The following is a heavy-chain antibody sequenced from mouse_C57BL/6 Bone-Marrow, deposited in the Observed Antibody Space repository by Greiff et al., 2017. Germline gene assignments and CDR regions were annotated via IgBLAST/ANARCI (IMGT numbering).Heavy chain of an antibody. CDR1: VYTFTSYW. CDR3: AIPYYINYWYFDV. CDR2: LYPGSGST. D-gene: IGHD2-5*01. Sequence: QVQLKQPAAELVKPGASVKMSCKASVYTFTSYWITWVKQRPGQGLGWIGDLYPGSGSTIYNEKFMSKATLTVDTSSSTAYMQLSSLTSVYSAVYYCAIPYYINYWYFDVWGTGTTVTVS. J-gene: IGHJ1*03. V-gene: IGHV1-55*01.